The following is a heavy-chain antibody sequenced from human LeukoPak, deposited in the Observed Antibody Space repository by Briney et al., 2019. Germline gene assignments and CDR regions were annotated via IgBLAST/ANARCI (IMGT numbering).Heavy chain of an antibody. D-gene: IGHD3-9*01. CDR3: AKGFLLASGNDY. V-gene: IGHV3-23*01. CDR2: ISGSGGST. Sequence: PGGALRLSCAAYGFTFRSYAMSWVRQAPGKGLEWVSAISGSGGSTYYAYSVKGRFTISRDNSMNTLYLQMNSLRAEDTAVYYCAKGFLLASGNDYWGQGTLVTVSS. CDR1: GFTFRSYA. J-gene: IGHJ4*02.